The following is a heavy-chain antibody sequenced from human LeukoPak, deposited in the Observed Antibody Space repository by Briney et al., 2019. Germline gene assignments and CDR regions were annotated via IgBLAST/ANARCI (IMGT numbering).Heavy chain of an antibody. J-gene: IGHJ2*01. CDR1: GFTFSNYW. V-gene: IGHV3-74*01. CDR2: INDDGSTT. Sequence: GGSMRLSCAAYGFTFSNYWMQWVRQAPGKGLVWVSRINDDGSTTSYADSVKGRFTISRDNAKNTLYLQMNSLRAEDTAVYYCVRDHDPNAHWYFDLWGRGTLVAVSS. CDR3: VRDHDPNAHWYFDL.